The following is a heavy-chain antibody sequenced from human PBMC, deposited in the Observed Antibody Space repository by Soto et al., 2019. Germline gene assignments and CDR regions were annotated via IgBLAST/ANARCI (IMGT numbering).Heavy chain of an antibody. Sequence: GGSLRLSCAASGFGFTFSTSAMSWVRQAPGKGLEWVSAISGSGGSTYYADSVKGRFTISRDNSKNTLYLQMNSLRAEDTAVYYCAKGRGSYSDYYYYGMDVWGQGTTVTVSS. V-gene: IGHV3-23*01. CDR3: AKGRGSYSDYYYYGMDV. CDR2: ISGSGGST. CDR1: GFGFTFSTSA. J-gene: IGHJ6*02. D-gene: IGHD1-26*01.